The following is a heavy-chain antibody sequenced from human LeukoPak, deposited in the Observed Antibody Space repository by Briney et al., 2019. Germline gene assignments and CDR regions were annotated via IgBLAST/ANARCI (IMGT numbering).Heavy chain of an antibody. D-gene: IGHD3-22*01. J-gene: IGHJ4*02. Sequence: PGGSLRLSCAASGFTFSSHAMSWVRQAPGKGLEWVANIKEDGSEKYYVDSVKGRFTISRDNTKNALYLQMSSLRAEDTAVYYCARDAKYYYDSSGYYWGQGTLVTVSS. V-gene: IGHV3-7*01. CDR2: IKEDGSEK. CDR3: ARDAKYYYDSSGYY. CDR1: GFTFSSHA.